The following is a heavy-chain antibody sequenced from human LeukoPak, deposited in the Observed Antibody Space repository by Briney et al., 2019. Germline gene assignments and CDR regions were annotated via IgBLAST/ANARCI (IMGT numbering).Heavy chain of an antibody. J-gene: IGHJ4*02. Sequence: GGSLRLSCAASGFSFDNYGMNWVRQAPGKGLEWVSGISWNGGSTSYADSVKGRFTISRDNAKNSLYLQMNTLRAEDTALYHCAREAEGFDYWGQGTLVTVSS. V-gene: IGHV3-20*01. CDR2: ISWNGGST. CDR3: AREAEGFDY. D-gene: IGHD6-25*01. CDR1: GFSFDNYG.